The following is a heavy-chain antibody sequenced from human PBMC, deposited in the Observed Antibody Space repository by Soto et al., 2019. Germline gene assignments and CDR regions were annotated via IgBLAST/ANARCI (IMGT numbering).Heavy chain of an antibody. CDR1: GFTFDDYA. J-gene: IGHJ4*02. CDR2: ISWNSGSI. CDR3: ANDTGTPPNYYFDY. V-gene: IGHV3-9*03. D-gene: IGHD1-1*01. Sequence: SLRLSCAASGFTFDDYAMHWVRQAPGKGLEWVSGISWNSGSIGYADSVKGRFTISRDNDKNSLYLQMNSLRAEDMALYYCANDTGTPPNYYFDYWGQGTLVTVSS.